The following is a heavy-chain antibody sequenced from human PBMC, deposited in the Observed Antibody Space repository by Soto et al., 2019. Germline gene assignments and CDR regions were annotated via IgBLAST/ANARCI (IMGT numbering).Heavy chain of an antibody. V-gene: IGHV1-2*02. D-gene: IGHD1-1*01. CDR1: GYTFTGYY. CDR2: INPNSGGT. Sequence: RASVKVSCKASGYTFTGYYLHWVRQAPGQGLEWMGWINPNSGGTNYAQKFQGRVTMTRDTSISTAYMELSRLRSDDTAVYYCARGRTGTTSYSDYRGKGNLVTVSS. CDR3: ARGRTGTTSYSDY. J-gene: IGHJ4*02.